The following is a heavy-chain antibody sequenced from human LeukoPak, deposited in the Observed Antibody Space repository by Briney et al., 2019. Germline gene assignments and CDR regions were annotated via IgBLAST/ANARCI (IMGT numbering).Heavy chain of an antibody. V-gene: IGHV4-59*01. Sequence: SETLSLTCSVSSGSISSDYWSWIRQPPGKGLEWIGYVYDNGDTNYHPSFTGRVSISVDVSKNQFSLKLTSVLAADTADYFCARLSDYDVDTSHYMDVWGKGTTVTVSS. CDR2: VYDNGDT. CDR3: ARLSDYDVDTSHYMDV. J-gene: IGHJ6*03. D-gene: IGHD3-22*01. CDR1: SGSISSDY.